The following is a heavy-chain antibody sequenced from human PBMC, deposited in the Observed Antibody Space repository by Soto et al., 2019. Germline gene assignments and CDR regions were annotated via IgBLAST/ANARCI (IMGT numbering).Heavy chain of an antibody. J-gene: IGHJ5*02. CDR3: ASLIGAKMAVNWFDP. V-gene: IGHV1-18*01. CDR1: GYTFTNYG. CDR2: ISAYNGDT. Sequence: ASVKVSCKASGYTFTNYGITWVRQAPGQGLEWMGWISAYNGDTHYTQRLQGRVTMTTDTSTSTAYMELRGLRSDDTAVYYCASLIGAKMAVNWFDPWGQGTLVTVSS. D-gene: IGHD6-19*01.